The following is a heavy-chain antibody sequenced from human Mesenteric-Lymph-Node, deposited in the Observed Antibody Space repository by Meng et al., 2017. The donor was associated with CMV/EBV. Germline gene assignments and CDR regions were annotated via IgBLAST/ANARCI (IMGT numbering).Heavy chain of an antibody. V-gene: IGHV3-9*03. J-gene: IGHJ4*02. CDR3: AKGDKGGIPGLPDY. D-gene: IGHD3-16*01. CDR1: GFTFDDYA. Sequence: GGSLRLSCAASGFTFDDYAMHWVRQAPGKGLEWVSGISWNSGSIGYADSVKGRFTISRDNAKNSLYLQMNSLRAEDMALYYRAKGDKGGIPGLPDYWGQGTLVTVSS. CDR2: ISWNSGSI.